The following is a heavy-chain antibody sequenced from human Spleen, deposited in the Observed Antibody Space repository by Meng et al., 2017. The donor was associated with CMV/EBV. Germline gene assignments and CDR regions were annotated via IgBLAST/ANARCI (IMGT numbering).Heavy chain of an antibody. Sequence: GESLKISCAASGFTFSSYAMSWVRQAPGKGLEWVSAISGSGGSTYYADSVKGRFTISRDNAKNALYLQMESLRVDDTAVYYCARERSDDYGDFLDYWGQGTLVTVSS. CDR3: ARERSDDYGDFLDY. V-gene: IGHV3-23*01. D-gene: IGHD4-17*01. J-gene: IGHJ4*02. CDR2: ISGSGGST. CDR1: GFTFSSYA.